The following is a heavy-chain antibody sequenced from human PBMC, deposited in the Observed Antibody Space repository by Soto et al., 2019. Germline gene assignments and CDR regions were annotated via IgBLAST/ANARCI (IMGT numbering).Heavy chain of an antibody. CDR2: ISVSGNNA. D-gene: IGHD3-22*01. J-gene: IGHJ4*02. Sequence: PGGSLRLSCAASGFAFSTFAMTWVRQAPGKGLEWVAAISVSGNNAYYADSVKGRFTISRDNSQNSVFLQMSSLRADDTAVYYCARDQLRPGILYSLGVLLPEYGLWGQATLVTVSS. CDR1: GFAFSTFA. V-gene: IGHV3-23*01. CDR3: ARDQLRPGILYSLGVLLPEYGL.